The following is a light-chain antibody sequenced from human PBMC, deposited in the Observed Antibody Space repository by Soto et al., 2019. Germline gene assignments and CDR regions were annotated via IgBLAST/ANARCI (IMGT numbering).Light chain of an antibody. Sequence: DTQVTQSTASVSATVRDKVSMTGGASHDISTYLAWYQQKPGKAPKLMIYEASTLQSGVPSRFSGSGSGTEFTLRISGLLPEEFATYHCQELKTLPCTFGQGTRLEIK. J-gene: IGKJ5*01. CDR1: HDISTY. V-gene: IGKV1-9*01. CDR3: QELKTLPCT. CDR2: EAS.